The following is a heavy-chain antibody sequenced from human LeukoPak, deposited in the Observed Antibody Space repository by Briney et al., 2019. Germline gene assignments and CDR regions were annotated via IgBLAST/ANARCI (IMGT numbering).Heavy chain of an antibody. CDR3: ARFAYCGGDCYYFDY. Sequence: GGSLRLSCAASGFTFSNYVMEWVRQAPGKGLEWVSSITTSGAYEYYADSVTGRFTISRDNAKSSLHLQMNSLKVEDTAVYYCARFAYCGGDCYYFDYWGQGMLVTVSS. V-gene: IGHV3-21*01. J-gene: IGHJ4*02. CDR1: GFTFSNYV. D-gene: IGHD2-21*01. CDR2: ITTSGAYE.